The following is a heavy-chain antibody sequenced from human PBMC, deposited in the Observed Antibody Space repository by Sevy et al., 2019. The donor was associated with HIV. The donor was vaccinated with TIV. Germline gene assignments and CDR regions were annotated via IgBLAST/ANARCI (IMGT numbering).Heavy chain of an antibody. CDR1: GGSISSGHYY. CDR3: ARVGGHSYGYSAFDI. CDR2: IYTSEST. D-gene: IGHD5-18*01. Sequence: SETLSLTCTVSGGSISSGHYYWSWIRQPAGKGLEWIGRIYTSESTNYNPSLKSRVTISVDTSKNQFSLKLSSVTAADTAVYYCARVGGHSYGYSAFDIWGQGTMVTVSS. J-gene: IGHJ3*02. V-gene: IGHV4-61*02.